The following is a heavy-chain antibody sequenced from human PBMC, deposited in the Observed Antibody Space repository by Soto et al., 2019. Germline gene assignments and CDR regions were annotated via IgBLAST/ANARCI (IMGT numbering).Heavy chain of an antibody. J-gene: IGHJ5*02. CDR1: GASISGFY. CDR2: IYATGTT. V-gene: IGHV4-4*07. Sequence: SETLSLTCTVSGASISGFYWSWIRKSAGKGLEWIGRIYATGTTDYNPSLKSRVMMSVDTSKKQFSLKLRSVTAADTAVYYCVRDGTKNLRDWLDTWGQGISVTVSS. CDR3: VRDGTKNLRDWLDT. D-gene: IGHD1-1*01.